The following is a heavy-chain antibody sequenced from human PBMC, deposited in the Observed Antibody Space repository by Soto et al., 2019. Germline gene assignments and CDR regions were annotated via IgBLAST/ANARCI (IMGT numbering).Heavy chain of an antibody. Sequence: SQTLALTWSIAGDSVSSNSAAWNSIKQSPSRGLEWLGRTYYRSKWYNDYAVSVKSLITISPDTSKNQFSLQLNSVPLADTAVYYCVRTPASGTLDPWGQGSLVTVS. J-gene: IGHJ5*02. D-gene: IGHD6-13*01. CDR1: GDSVSSNSAA. CDR3: VRTPASGTLDP. V-gene: IGHV6-1*01. CDR2: TYYRSKWYN.